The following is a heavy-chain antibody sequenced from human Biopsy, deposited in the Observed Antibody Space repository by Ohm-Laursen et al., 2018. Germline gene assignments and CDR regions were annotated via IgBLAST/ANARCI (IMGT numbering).Heavy chain of an antibody. V-gene: IGHV4-39*01. J-gene: IGHJ4*02. CDR2: VYYSGST. CDR3: ARHSLDDFWSGAHYYFDY. CDR1: GGSISSRNHY. D-gene: IGHD3-3*01. Sequence: SDTLSLTCSVSGGSISSRNHYWGWLRQPPGKGLEWIGHVYYSGSTFYNSSLESRVTVSVDTSKNQFHLRPTSMSASDTAVYYCARHSLDDFWSGAHYYFDYWGLGALVTASS.